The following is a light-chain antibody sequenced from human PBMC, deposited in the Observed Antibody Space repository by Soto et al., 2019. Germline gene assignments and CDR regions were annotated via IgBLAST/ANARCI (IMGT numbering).Light chain of an antibody. Sequence: EIVMTQSPATLSVSPGERATLSCRASQSISSDLAWYQHKPGQAPRLLIYGASSRATGIPDRFSGSGSGTDFTLTISRLEPEDSAVYYCQQYGTSPLTFGGGTKVDI. J-gene: IGKJ4*01. CDR2: GAS. V-gene: IGKV3-20*01. CDR3: QQYGTSPLT. CDR1: QSISSD.